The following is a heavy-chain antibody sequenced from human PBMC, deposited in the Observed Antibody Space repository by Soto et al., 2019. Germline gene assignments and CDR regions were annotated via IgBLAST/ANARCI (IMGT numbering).Heavy chain of an antibody. D-gene: IGHD6-13*01. V-gene: IGHV4-59*01. CDR1: GGSINTYY. Sequence: SETLSLTCTVSGGSINTYYWTWIRQPPGKELEWIGYVYYSGTTKYSPSLKSRVTISIDTSKNQFSLKLRSVTAADPAVYYCARAGPAGNFDYWGQGTLVTVSS. J-gene: IGHJ4*02. CDR2: VYYSGTT. CDR3: ARAGPAGNFDY.